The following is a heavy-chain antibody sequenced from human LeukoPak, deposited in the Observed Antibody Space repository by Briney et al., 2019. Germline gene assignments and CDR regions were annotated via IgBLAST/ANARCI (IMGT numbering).Heavy chain of an antibody. J-gene: IGHJ4*02. D-gene: IGHD2-21*02. CDR2: IIPILGIA. Sequence: GASVKVSCKASGGTFSSYAISWVRQAPGQGLEWMGRIIPILGIANYAQKFQGRVTITADKSTSTAYMELSSLRSEDTAVYYCARCAALYGDCYNFDYWGQGTLVTVSS. V-gene: IGHV1-69*04. CDR1: GGTFSSYA. CDR3: ARCAALYGDCYNFDY.